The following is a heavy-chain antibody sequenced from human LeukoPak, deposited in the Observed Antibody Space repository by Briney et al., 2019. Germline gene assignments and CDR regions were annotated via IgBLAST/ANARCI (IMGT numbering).Heavy chain of an antibody. V-gene: IGHV3-7*01. D-gene: IGHD2-2*01. CDR2: IKQDGSEK. Sequence: PGGSLRLSCAASGFTFSSYWMNWVRQAPGKGLEWVANIKQDGSEKYYVDSVKGRFTISRDNAKNSLYLQMSSLRAEDTAVYYCARGTVLVPAADFDYSGQGTLVTVSS. J-gene: IGHJ4*02. CDR1: GFTFSSYW. CDR3: ARGTVLVPAADFDY.